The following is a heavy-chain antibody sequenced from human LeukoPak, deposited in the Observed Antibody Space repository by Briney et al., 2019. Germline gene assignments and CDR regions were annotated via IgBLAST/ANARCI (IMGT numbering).Heavy chain of an antibody. CDR1: GYTFTNYG. J-gene: IGHJ4*02. CDR2: ISAYNGNR. Sequence: ASVKVSFKASGYTFTNYGISWVRQAPGQGLEWMGWISAYNGNRNYAQELQGRVTMTTDTSTSTAYMELRSLRSDDTAVYYCARDCTNGVCSTFDYWGQGTLVTVSS. D-gene: IGHD2-8*01. V-gene: IGHV1-18*01. CDR3: ARDCTNGVCSTFDY.